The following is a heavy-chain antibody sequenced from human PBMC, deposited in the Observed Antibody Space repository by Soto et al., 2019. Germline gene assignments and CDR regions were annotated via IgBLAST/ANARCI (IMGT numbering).Heavy chain of an antibody. J-gene: IGHJ6*02. Sequence: PGKSLKISCKGSGYSFASYWIGWVRQMPGKGLELMGIIYPGDSDTEYSPSFQGQVTISADKSSGTAYLQWSSLKASDTAMYYCARHNPQGNYYGMDVWGQGTTVTVSS. D-gene: IGHD3-10*01. V-gene: IGHV5-51*01. CDR1: GYSFASYW. CDR2: IYPGDSDT. CDR3: ARHNPQGNYYGMDV.